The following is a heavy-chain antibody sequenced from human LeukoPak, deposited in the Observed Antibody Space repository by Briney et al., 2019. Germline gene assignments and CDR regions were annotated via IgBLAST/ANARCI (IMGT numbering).Heavy chain of an antibody. V-gene: IGHV4-38-2*02. D-gene: IGHD3-16*01. CDR2: IYHSGST. CDR3: TRANGYGLIDY. CDR1: GYSISSGYY. J-gene: IGHJ4*02. Sequence: SETLSLTCTVSGYSISSGYYWGWIRQPPGNGLEWIGSIYHSGSTYYNPSLKSRVTISVDTSKNQFSLKLSSVTAADTAVYYCTRANGYGLIDYWGQGTLVTVSS.